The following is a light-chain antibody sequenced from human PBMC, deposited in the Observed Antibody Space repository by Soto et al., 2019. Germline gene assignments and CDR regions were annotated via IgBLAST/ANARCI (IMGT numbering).Light chain of an antibody. CDR1: RSDVGGYY. Sequence: QSALTQPASVSGSPGQSITISCTGTRSDVGGYYVSWYQQHPGKAPKLMIYDVSNRPSGVSNRFSGSKSGNTASLTISGLQAEDEADYYCSSYTSSSTLVVFGGGTQLTVL. CDR3: SSYTSSSTLVV. V-gene: IGLV2-14*01. CDR2: DVS. J-gene: IGLJ2*01.